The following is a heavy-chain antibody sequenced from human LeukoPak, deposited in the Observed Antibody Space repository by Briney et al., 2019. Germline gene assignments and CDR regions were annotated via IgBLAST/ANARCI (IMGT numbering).Heavy chain of an antibody. J-gene: IGHJ5*02. CDR1: GGSISSYF. CDR2: IYTSGST. CDR3: ARSLADFGVVTDTLGWFDP. D-gene: IGHD3-3*01. Sequence: PSETLSLTRTVSGGSISSYFWSWIRQPAGQGREWIGRIYTSGSTNYNPSLKSRVTMSVDKSKNQYSLKLSPVTAADTAVYDCARSLADFGVVTDTLGWFDPWGQGTLVTVSS. V-gene: IGHV4-4*07.